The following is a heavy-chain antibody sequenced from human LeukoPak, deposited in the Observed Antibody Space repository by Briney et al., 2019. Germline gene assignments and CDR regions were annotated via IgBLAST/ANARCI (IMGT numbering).Heavy chain of an antibody. Sequence: GASVKVSCKASGYTFTSYYMHWVRQAPGQGLEWMGIINPSGGSTSYAQKLQGRVTMTTDTSTSTAYMELRSLRSDDTAVYYCARVSKVAPGLVPNFDYWGQGTLVTVSS. D-gene: IGHD6-19*01. V-gene: IGHV1-46*01. CDR1: GYTFTSYY. CDR3: ARVSKVAPGLVPNFDY. J-gene: IGHJ4*02. CDR2: INPSGGST.